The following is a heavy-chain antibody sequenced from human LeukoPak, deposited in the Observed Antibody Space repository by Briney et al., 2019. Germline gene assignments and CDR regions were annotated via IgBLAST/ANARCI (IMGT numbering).Heavy chain of an antibody. J-gene: IGHJ6*03. CDR2: ISGSGGST. V-gene: IGHV3-23*01. CDR1: GFTFSTYS. D-gene: IGHD2-8*01. CDR3: AKNGYYYYMDV. Sequence: GGSLRLSCTASGFTFSTYSMSWVRQAPGKGLEWVSAISGSGGSTYYADSVKGRFTISRDNSKNTLYLQMNSLRAEDTAVYYCAKNGYYYYMDVWGKGTTVTISS.